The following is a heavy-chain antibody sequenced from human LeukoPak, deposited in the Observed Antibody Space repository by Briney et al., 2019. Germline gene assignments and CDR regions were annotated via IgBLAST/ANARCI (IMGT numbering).Heavy chain of an antibody. V-gene: IGHV3-21*01. CDR1: GFTFSSYS. J-gene: IGHJ6*03. CDR3: ASGLNAPEYSSSSDYMDV. CDR2: ISSSSSYI. D-gene: IGHD6-6*01. Sequence: GGSLRPSCAASGFTFSSYSMNWVRQAPGKGLEWVSSISSSSSYIYYADSVKGRFTISRDNAKNSLYLQMNSLRAEDTAVYYCASGLNAPEYSSSSDYMDVWGKGTTVTVSS.